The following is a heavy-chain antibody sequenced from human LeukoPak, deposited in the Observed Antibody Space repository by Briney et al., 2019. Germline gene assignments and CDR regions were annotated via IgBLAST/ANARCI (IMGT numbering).Heavy chain of an antibody. J-gene: IGHJ4*02. V-gene: IGHV3-23*01. D-gene: IGHD3-3*02. CDR2: ISGSGGST. CDR1: GFTFSSYG. CDR3: ARAGSIRFDY. Sequence: LRXXCAASGFTFSSYGMSWVRQAPGKGLEWVSAISGSGGSTYYADSVKGRFTISRDNSKNTLYLQMNSLRAEDTAVYYCARAGSIRFDYWGQGTLVTVSS.